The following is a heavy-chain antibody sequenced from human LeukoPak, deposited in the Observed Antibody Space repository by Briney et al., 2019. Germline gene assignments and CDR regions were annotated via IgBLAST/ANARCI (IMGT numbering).Heavy chain of an antibody. CDR1: GGSISSGGYN. CDR2: IYYSGST. CDR3: ARDRRGMDV. Sequence: SETLSLTCTVSGGSISSGGYNWSWIRQHPGKGLEWIGYIYYSGSTYYNPSLKSRVTISVDTSKNQSSLKLSSVTAADTAVYYCARDRRGMDVWGQGTTVTVSS. J-gene: IGHJ6*02. V-gene: IGHV4-31*03.